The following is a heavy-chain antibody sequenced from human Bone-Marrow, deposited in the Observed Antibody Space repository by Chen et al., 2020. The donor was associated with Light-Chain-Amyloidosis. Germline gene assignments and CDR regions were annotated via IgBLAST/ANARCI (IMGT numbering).Heavy chain of an antibody. CDR1: EFNFNNYG. D-gene: IGHD6-25*01. CDR2: ISYDGSEK. J-gene: IGHJ6*02. V-gene: IGHV3-30*18. CDR3: AKSSGYPWVMDV. Sequence: QDHLVESGGGVVQPERSLRLSCAVSEFNFNNYGIHWVRQAPGKGLEWVAVISYDGSEKYYADSVKGRFTISRDNSKHTVHLQMNSLRPEDTAVYYCAKSSGYPWVMDVWGQGTTVTVSS.